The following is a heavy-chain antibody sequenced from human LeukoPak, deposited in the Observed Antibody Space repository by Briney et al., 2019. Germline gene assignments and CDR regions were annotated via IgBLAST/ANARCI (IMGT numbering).Heavy chain of an antibody. J-gene: IGHJ4*02. CDR2: ISGGGAGT. CDR1: GLTFSFYA. Sequence: PGGSLRLSCAASGLTFSFYAMTWVRQAPGKGLEWVSSISGGGAGTYYADSVRGRFTISRDNSKNTLYLQMNSLRAEDTALYYCAKDFVRYNIQFDDWGQGALVTVSS. D-gene: IGHD3-9*01. CDR3: AKDFVRYNIQFDD. V-gene: IGHV3-23*01.